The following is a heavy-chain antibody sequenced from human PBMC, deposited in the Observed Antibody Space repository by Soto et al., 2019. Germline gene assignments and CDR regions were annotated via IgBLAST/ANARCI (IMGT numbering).Heavy chain of an antibody. Sequence: GGSLRLSCAASGFTFSSYAMSWVRQAPGKGLEWVSAISGSGGSTYYADSVKGRFTISRDNSKNTLYLQMNSLRAEDTAVYYCAKEQPRHEQTAAAGTWGGLGYYYGMDVWGQGTTVTVSS. D-gene: IGHD6-13*01. CDR2: ISGSGGST. CDR3: AKEQPRHEQTAAAGTWGGLGYYYGMDV. CDR1: GFTFSSYA. V-gene: IGHV3-23*01. J-gene: IGHJ6*02.